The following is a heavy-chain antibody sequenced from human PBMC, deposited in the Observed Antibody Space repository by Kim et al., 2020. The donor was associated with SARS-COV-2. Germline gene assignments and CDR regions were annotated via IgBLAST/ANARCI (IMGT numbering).Heavy chain of an antibody. V-gene: IGHV1-2*02. Sequence: KFQGRVTMTRDTSISTVYMELSRLGSDDTAVYYCARDRVWLLSHYGMDVWGQGTTVTVSS. CDR3: ARDRVWLLSHYGMDV. D-gene: IGHD3-22*01. J-gene: IGHJ6*02.